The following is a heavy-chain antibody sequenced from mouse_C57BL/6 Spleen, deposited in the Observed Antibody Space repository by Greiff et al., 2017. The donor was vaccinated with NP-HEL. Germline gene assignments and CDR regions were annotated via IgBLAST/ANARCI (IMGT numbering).Heavy chain of an antibody. Sequence: VQLKESGAELVRPGASVKLSCTASGFNIKDDYMHWVKQRPEQGLEWIGWIDPENGDTEYASKFQGKATITADTSSNTACLQLSSLTSEDTAVYYCTTFDGYYVSYTYWGQGTLVTVSA. V-gene: IGHV14-4*01. J-gene: IGHJ3*01. CDR1: GFNIKDDY. CDR3: TTFDGYYVSYTY. D-gene: IGHD2-3*01. CDR2: IDPENGDT.